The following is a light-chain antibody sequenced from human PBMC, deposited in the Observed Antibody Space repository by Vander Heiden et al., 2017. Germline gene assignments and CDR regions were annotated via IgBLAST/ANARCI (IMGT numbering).Light chain of an antibody. CDR3: SSYTSSSTWV. CDR1: SSDVGGFNY. CDR2: DVS. Sequence: QSALTQPSSVSGSPGQSITISCTGTSSDVGGFNYVSWCQQHPGKAPKLIIYDVSNRASGVSKPISGSQAEDEADYYCSSYTSSSTWVFGGGTKLTVL. V-gene: IGLV2-14*01. J-gene: IGLJ3*02.